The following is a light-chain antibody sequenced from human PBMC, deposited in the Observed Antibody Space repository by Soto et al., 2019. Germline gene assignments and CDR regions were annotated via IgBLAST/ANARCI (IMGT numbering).Light chain of an antibody. J-gene: IGKJ1*01. CDR3: KNYKNYPWT. CDR2: GAS. CDR1: QGISNW. V-gene: IGKV1-8*01. Sequence: AIRMTQSPSSLSASTGDRVTITCRASQGISNWLAWYQQRPGKAPKLLVYGASTLQSGVPNRFSGSGSGTNFTITISALQSEDFATYYGKNYKNYPWTFGQGTKVEVK.